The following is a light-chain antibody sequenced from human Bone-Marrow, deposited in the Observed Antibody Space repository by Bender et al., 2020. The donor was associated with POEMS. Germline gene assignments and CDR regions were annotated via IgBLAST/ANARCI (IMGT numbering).Light chain of an antibody. J-gene: IGLJ2*01. CDR3: QAWDSSVV. V-gene: IGLV3-1*01. Sequence: SYELTQPPSVSVSPGQTASITCSGDKLGDKFACWYQQKPGQSPVLIIYQDTKRPSGIPERFSGSNSGNTATLTISGTQALDEAAYYCQAWDSSVVFGGGTKLTVL. CDR2: QDT. CDR1: KLGDKF.